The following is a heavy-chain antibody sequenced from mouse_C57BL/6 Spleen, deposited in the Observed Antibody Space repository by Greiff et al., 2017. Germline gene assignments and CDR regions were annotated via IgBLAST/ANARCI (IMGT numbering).Heavy chain of an antibody. Sequence: EVHLQQTVPVLLKPLQSLSLTRSVTGYSITSGYHWNWIRQFPGNKLEWMGYISYDVSNKYNPSLKNGTSTTLDTSYNEFFLKSNAVTTDDTATYDCARGVWFLPFDCWGPGTTRTVSS. CDR1: GYSITSGYH. J-gene: IGHJ2*01. V-gene: IGHV3-6*01. CDR2: ISYDVSN. CDR3: ARGVWFLPFDC. D-gene: IGHD2-3*01.